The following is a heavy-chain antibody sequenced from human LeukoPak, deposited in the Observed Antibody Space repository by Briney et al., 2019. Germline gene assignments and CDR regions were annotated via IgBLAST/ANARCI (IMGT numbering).Heavy chain of an antibody. V-gene: IGHV4-59*01. CDR2: IYYSGST. Sequence: SETLSLTCTVSGGSISSYYWSWIRQPPGKGLEWIGYIYYSGSTNYNPSLKSRVTISVDTSKNQFSLKLSSVTAADTAVYYCARVNYYYYGMDVWGQGTTVTVSS. J-gene: IGHJ6*02. D-gene: IGHD4-23*01. CDR3: ARVNYYYYGMDV. CDR1: GGSISSYY.